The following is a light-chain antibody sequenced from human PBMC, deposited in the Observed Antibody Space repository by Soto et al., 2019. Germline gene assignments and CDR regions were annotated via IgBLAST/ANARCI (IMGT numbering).Light chain of an antibody. CDR3: RYPGT. V-gene: IGKV3-11*01. CDR1: QSVSSY. J-gene: IGKJ3*01. CDR2: DAS. Sequence: EIVLTQSPATLSLSPGERATLSCRASQSVSSYLAWYQQKPGQAPRLLIYDASNRATGIPARFSGSGSGTDFTLTIRILEREDFGASYCRYPGTFGPGTNVDIK.